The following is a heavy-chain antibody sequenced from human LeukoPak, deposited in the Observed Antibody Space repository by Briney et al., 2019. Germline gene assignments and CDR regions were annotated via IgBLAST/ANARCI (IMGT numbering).Heavy chain of an antibody. CDR1: GFTFSSYW. V-gene: IGHV3-74*01. J-gene: IGHJ4*02. Sequence: GGSLRLSCAASGFTFSSYWMHWVRHAPGKGLVWVSRINSDGSSTSYADSVKGRFTISRDNAKNTLYLQMNSLRAEDTAVYYCARGSYYDYVWGSYRSFVFDYWGQGTLVTVSS. CDR3: ARGSYYDYVWGSYRSFVFDY. CDR2: INSDGSST. D-gene: IGHD3-16*02.